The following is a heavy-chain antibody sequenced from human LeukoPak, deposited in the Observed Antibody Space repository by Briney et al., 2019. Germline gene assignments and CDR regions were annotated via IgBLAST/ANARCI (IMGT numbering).Heavy chain of an antibody. CDR3: ATDTFGKPTH. J-gene: IGHJ4*02. CDR2: IYSGGST. V-gene: IGHV3-53*01. D-gene: IGHD3-16*01. CDR1: GFNVNWNY. Sequence: GGSLRLSCAVSGFNVNWNYMSWVRQAPGKGLEWVSVIYSGGSTYYAESVMGRFTISRDISKNTVYLQMNSLGAGDTAVYYCATDTFGKPTHWGQGTLVTVSS.